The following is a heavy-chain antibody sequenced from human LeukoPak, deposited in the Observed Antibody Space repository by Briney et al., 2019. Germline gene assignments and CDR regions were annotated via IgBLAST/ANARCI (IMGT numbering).Heavy chain of an antibody. Sequence: PGTLSLTCAGSSGSISSTNWWSWVRQPPGKGLEWIGEIYHSGSTNYNPSLKSRVTISVDKSKNQFSLKLSSVTAADTAVYYCTRATGAGLIDYWGQGTLVTVSS. CDR2: IYHSGST. D-gene: IGHD1-1*01. CDR1: SGSISSTNW. J-gene: IGHJ4*02. CDR3: TRATGAGLIDY. V-gene: IGHV4-4*03.